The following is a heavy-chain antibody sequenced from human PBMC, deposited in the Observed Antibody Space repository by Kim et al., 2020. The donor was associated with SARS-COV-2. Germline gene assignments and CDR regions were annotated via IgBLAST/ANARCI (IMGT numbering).Heavy chain of an antibody. CDR1: GGSFSGYY. CDR2: INHSGST. V-gene: IGHV4-34*01. Sequence: SETLSLTCAVYGGSFSGYYWSWIRQPPGKGLEWIGEINHSGSTNYNPSLKSRVTISVDTSKNQFSLKLSSVTAADTAVYYCARGQWLRLLNLNYYYYYGMDVWGQGTTVTVSS. CDR3: ARGQWLRLLNLNYYYYYGMDV. D-gene: IGHD5-12*01. J-gene: IGHJ6*02.